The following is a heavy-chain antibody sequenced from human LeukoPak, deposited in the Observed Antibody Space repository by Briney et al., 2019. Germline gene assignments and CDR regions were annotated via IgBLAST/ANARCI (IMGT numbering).Heavy chain of an antibody. J-gene: IGHJ4*02. V-gene: IGHV3-53*01. CDR3: ARGVEPLAANTLAY. CDR1: GFTVITND. CDR2: LYSDGNT. D-gene: IGHD1-14*01. Sequence: QPGGPLRLSCAASGFTVITNDMTWVRQAPGKGLEWVSVLYSDGNTKYADSVQGRFTISRDNSKNTLYLEMNSLSPDDTAVYYCARGVEPLAANTLAYWGQGTLVTVSS.